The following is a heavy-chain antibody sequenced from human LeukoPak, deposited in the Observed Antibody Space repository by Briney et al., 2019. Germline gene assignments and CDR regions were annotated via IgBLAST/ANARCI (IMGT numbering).Heavy chain of an antibody. Sequence: SETLSLTCAVYDGTFSGHYWSWIRQPPGKGLEWIGEINHSGSTNYNPSLKSRVTISLDTSKKQFSLNLSSVTAADTAVYYCTRRGPILLWFVDVATPSTEIWGQGTLVTVSS. CDR3: TRRGPILLWFVDVATPSTEI. D-gene: IGHD3-10*01. V-gene: IGHV4-34*01. CDR1: DGTFSGHY. J-gene: IGHJ4*02. CDR2: INHSGST.